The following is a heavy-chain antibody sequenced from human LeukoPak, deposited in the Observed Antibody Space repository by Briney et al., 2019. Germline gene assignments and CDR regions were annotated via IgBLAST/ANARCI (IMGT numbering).Heavy chain of an antibody. Sequence: PGGSLRLSCAASGFTFSGSAMHWVRRASGKGLEWVGRIRSKANNYATAYAESVKGRFTISRDDSKNTAYLQMNSLKTEDTAVYYCAGLDGSGTYYTDYWGQGTLVTVSS. CDR1: GFTFSGSA. CDR2: IRSKANNYAT. D-gene: IGHD3-10*01. CDR3: AGLDGSGTYYTDY. J-gene: IGHJ4*02. V-gene: IGHV3-73*01.